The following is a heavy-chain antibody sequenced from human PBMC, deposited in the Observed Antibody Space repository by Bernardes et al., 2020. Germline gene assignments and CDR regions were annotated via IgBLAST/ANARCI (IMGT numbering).Heavy chain of an antibody. CDR3: AGGGRATYCGGDCYPEFDP. V-gene: IGHV1-69*13. Sequence: SVQVTCKASGGTFSSYAISWVRQPPGQGLEWMGGTNPIFGTANYAQKFQGRVTITADESTSTAYMELSSLRSEDTAVYYCAGGGRATYCGGDCYPEFDPWGQGTLVTVSS. D-gene: IGHD2-21*01. CDR2: TNPIFGTA. J-gene: IGHJ5*02. CDR1: GGTFSSYA.